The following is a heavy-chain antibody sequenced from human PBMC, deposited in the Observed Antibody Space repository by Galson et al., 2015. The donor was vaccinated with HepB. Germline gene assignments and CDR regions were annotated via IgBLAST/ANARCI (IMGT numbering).Heavy chain of an antibody. V-gene: IGHV1-18*01. CDR3: ARYPRIQLWSPNWFDP. Sequence: SVKVSCKASGYTFTSYGISWVRQAPGQGLEWMGWISAYNGNTNYAQKLQGRVTMTTDTSTSTAYMELRSLRSDDTAVYYCARYPRIQLWSPNWFDPWGQGTLVTVSS. CDR2: ISAYNGNT. D-gene: IGHD5-18*01. CDR1: GYTFTSYG. J-gene: IGHJ5*02.